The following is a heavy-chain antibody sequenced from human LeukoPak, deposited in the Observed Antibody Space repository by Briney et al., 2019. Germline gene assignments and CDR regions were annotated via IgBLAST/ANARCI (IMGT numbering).Heavy chain of an antibody. CDR3: ARGGSYLSAFDI. V-gene: IGHV3-11*01. CDR1: GFTFSDYY. D-gene: IGHD1-26*01. Sequence: GGSLRLSCAASGFTFSDYYMSWIRQAPGKGLEWVSYISSSGSTTFYSDSVKGRFTISRDNAKNSLSLQMNSLRAEDTAVYYCARGGSYLSAFDIWGQGTMVTVSS. CDR2: ISSSGSTT. J-gene: IGHJ3*02.